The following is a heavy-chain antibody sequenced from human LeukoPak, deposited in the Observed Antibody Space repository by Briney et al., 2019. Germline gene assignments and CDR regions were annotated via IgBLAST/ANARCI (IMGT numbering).Heavy chain of an antibody. D-gene: IGHD3-3*01. Sequence: GGSLRLSCAASGFTFNNYAMSWVRQAPGKGLEWVSAISGGGSTYNADSVKGRFTISRDNSKSTLYLQMNSLRAEDTALYYCAKSRSAYPRVDGFDMWGQGTMVTVSS. CDR1: GFTFNNYA. J-gene: IGHJ3*02. CDR3: AKSRSAYPRVDGFDM. CDR2: ISGGGST. V-gene: IGHV3-23*01.